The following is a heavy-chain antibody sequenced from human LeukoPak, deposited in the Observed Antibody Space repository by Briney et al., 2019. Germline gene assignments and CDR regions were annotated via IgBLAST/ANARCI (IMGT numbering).Heavy chain of an antibody. Sequence: ASVKVSCKVSGYTLTELSMHWVRQAPGKGLEWMGGFDPEDGETIYAQKFQGRVTMTEDTSTDTAYMELSSLRSEDTAVYYCATVRYYDFWSGYSTYYFDYWGQGTLVTVSS. V-gene: IGHV1-24*01. CDR3: ATVRYYDFWSGYSTYYFDY. CDR2: FDPEDGET. D-gene: IGHD3-3*01. J-gene: IGHJ4*02. CDR1: GYTLTELS.